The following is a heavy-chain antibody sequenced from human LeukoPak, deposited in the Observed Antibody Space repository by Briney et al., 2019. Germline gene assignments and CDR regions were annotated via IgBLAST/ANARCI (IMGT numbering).Heavy chain of an antibody. V-gene: IGHV3-53*01. D-gene: IGHD3-16*01. CDR3: ARDRGFGGPQGDNWFDP. CDR1: GFTFSSSF. J-gene: IGHJ5*02. Sequence: PGGSLRLSCAASGFTFSSSFMSWVRQAPGKGMEWVSVVYSDGGAKYADSVKDRFNISRDNSKNMLYLEMNSLRVEDTAVYYCARDRGFGGPQGDNWFDPWGQGTLVTVSS. CDR2: VYSDGGA.